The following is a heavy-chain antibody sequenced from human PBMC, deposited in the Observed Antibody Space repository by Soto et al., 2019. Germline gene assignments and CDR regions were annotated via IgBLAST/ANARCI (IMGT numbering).Heavy chain of an antibody. CDR3: ARVGSSSSLEYYFDY. CDR2: IYYSGST. D-gene: IGHD2-2*01. Sequence: PSETLSLTCTVSGGSISSYYWSWIRQPPGKGLEWIGYIYYSGSTNHNPSLKSRVTISVDTSKNQFSLKLSSVTAADTAVYYCARVGSSSSLEYYFDYWGQGTLVTVSS. V-gene: IGHV4-59*01. J-gene: IGHJ4*02. CDR1: GGSISSYY.